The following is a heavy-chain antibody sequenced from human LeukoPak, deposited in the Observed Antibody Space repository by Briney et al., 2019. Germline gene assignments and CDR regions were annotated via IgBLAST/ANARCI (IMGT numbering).Heavy chain of an antibody. D-gene: IGHD5/OR15-5a*01. Sequence: GGSLRFSCAASGFTFSDYVMYWVRQAPGKGLEWVAVIWYDGSNKYYADSVKGRFTISRDNSKNTLYLQMNSLRAEDTAVYYCARGVPPDHWGQGTLVTVSS. CDR3: ARGVPPDH. CDR2: IWYDGSNK. J-gene: IGHJ4*02. CDR1: GFTFSDYV. V-gene: IGHV3-33*01.